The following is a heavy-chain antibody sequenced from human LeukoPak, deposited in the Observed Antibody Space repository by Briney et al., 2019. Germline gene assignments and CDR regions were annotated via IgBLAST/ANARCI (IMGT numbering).Heavy chain of an antibody. J-gene: IGHJ4*02. CDR2: ISAYNGNT. CDR3: ARVDDFWSGYPPFPSDY. D-gene: IGHD3-3*01. CDR1: GYTFTNYG. V-gene: IGHV1-18*01. Sequence: GASVKVSCKASGYTFTNYGISWVRQAPGQGLEWMGWISAYNGNTNYAQKLQGRVTMTTDTSTNTAYIELRSLRSDDTAVYYRARVDDFWSGYPPFPSDYWGQGTLVTVSS.